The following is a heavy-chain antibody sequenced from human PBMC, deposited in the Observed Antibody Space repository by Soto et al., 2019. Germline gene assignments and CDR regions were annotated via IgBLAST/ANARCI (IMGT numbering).Heavy chain of an antibody. CDR2: ISGSGGST. J-gene: IGHJ4*02. V-gene: IGHV3-23*01. CDR3: AKEGARWELQPPFYFDY. CDR1: GFTFSNYA. Sequence: EVQLLESGGGLVQPGGSLRLSCAASGFTFSNYAMSWVRQAPGKGLEWVSAISGSGGSTFYADSVKGRFTISRDNSKNTLNLQMNSLRVEDTAVYYCAKEGARWELQPPFYFDYWGQGTLGTVSS. D-gene: IGHD1-26*01.